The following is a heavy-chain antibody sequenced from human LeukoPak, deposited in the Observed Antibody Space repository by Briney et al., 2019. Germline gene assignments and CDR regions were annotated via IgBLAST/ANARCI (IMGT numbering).Heavy chain of an antibody. CDR2: IRYDGSNK. Sequence: GGSLRLSCAASGFTFSSYGMHWVRQAPGKGLEWVAFIRYDGSNKYYADSVKGRFTISRDNSKNTLYLQMNSLRAEDTAVYYCAKNTVVTRGGVSDYWGQGTLVTVSS. V-gene: IGHV3-30*02. CDR3: AKNTVVTRGGVSDY. CDR1: GFTFSSYG. D-gene: IGHD4-23*01. J-gene: IGHJ4*02.